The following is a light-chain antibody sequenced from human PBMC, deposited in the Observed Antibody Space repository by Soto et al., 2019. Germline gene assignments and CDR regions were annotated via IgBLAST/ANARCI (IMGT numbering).Light chain of an antibody. CDR2: GVS. CDR3: HQRQSWPRT. V-gene: IGKV3-15*01. CDR1: QSVSRN. Sequence: EIVMTQSPATLSVSPGERATLSCRASQSVSRNLAWYQQKPGQAPRLLIYGVSTRATGIPARFSGSESGTEFTLTISTVQSEDSAVYYCHQRQSWPRTFGQGTKVDIK. J-gene: IGKJ1*01.